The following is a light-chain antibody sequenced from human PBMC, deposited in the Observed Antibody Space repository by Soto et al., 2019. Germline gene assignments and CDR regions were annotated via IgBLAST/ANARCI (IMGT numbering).Light chain of an antibody. CDR1: QTISSW. CDR2: KAS. CDR3: QHYNSYSEA. Sequence: DIQMNQYPSTLSGSVVDRFTLTSPASQTISSWLAWYKQIPGKAPKXXSYKASTLKSGVPSRFRGSGSGTEFTLTISSLQRDDFETYYCQHYNSYSEAFGQGTKVDIK. V-gene: IGKV1-5*03. J-gene: IGKJ1*01.